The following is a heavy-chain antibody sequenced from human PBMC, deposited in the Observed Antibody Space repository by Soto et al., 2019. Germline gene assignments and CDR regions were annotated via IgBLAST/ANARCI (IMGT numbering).Heavy chain of an antibody. V-gene: IGHV3-23*01. J-gene: IGHJ6*03. CDR2: ISGSGGST. CDR1: GFPFSSYA. CDR3: AKEGGYCSGGSCYPIYYYYYYMDV. D-gene: IGHD2-15*01. Sequence: PGGSLRLSCAASGFPFSSYAMSWVRPAPGKGLEWVSAISGSGGSTYYADSVKGRFTISRDNSKNTLYLQMNSLRAEDTAVYYCAKEGGYCSGGSCYPIYYYYYYMDVWGKGTTVTVSS.